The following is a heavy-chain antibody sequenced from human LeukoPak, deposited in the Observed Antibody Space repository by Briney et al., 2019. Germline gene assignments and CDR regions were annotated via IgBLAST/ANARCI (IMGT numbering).Heavy chain of an antibody. V-gene: IGHV5-51*01. Sequence: GESLKISCKGSGYSFTSYWIGWVRQMPGKGLEWMGIIYPGDSDTRYRPSFQGQVTISTDKSISTAYLQWSSLKASDTAMYYCTRHARIVGTTNYLEGYFDYWGQGILVTVSS. CDR3: TRHARIVGTTNYLEGYFDY. D-gene: IGHD1-26*01. CDR2: IYPGDSDT. CDR1: GYSFTSYW. J-gene: IGHJ4*02.